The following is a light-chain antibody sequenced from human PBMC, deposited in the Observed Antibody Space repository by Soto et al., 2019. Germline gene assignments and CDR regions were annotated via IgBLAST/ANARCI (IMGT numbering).Light chain of an antibody. Sequence: ELLMTQSPATLSVSPGERATLSCRASQSVSSNVAWYQQKRGQAPRLLIYGASTRDTGIPARFRGSGSGTDFTLTITSLQSEDFAVYYCQQYNNWLWTFGQGTKVDIK. V-gene: IGKV3-15*01. J-gene: IGKJ1*01. CDR1: QSVSSN. CDR2: GAS. CDR3: QQYNNWLWT.